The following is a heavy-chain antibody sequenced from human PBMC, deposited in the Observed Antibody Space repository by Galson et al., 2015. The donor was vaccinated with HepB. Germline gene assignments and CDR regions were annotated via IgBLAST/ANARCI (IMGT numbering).Heavy chain of an antibody. V-gene: IGHV3-23*01. CDR3: ANGKLRFSPSGLSMDV. CDR2: ISGNGNNI. CDR1: GFTFSNYA. D-gene: IGHD3-3*01. J-gene: IGHJ6*02. Sequence: SLRLSCAASGFTFSNYAMRWVRQAPGKGLEWVSAISGNGNNIYYIDSVRGRFTISRDDSKNTLYLQMNSLRAEDTAVYYCANGKLRFSPSGLSMDVGGQGTTVTVSS.